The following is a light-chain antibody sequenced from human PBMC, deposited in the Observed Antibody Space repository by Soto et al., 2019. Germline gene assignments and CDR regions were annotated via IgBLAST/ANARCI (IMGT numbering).Light chain of an antibody. Sequence: DIQMTQSPSSLSASVGDRVTITCRASQSISSYLNWYQQKPGKAPKFLIYGASSLQSGVPSRFSGSGSGTDFTLTISSLQPEDFATYYCQQSHSTSVTFGQGTKVEIK. CDR3: QQSHSTSVT. CDR2: GAS. J-gene: IGKJ1*01. V-gene: IGKV1-39*01. CDR1: QSISSY.